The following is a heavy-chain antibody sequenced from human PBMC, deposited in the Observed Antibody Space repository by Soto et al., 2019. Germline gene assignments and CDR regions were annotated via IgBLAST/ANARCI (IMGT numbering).Heavy chain of an antibody. CDR3: ARLYCKSSSCHSVGAFDI. CDR1: GFTFSTYG. CDR2: IWFDGSDK. J-gene: IGHJ3*02. D-gene: IGHD2-2*01. V-gene: IGHV3-33*01. Sequence: GGSLRLSCAASGFTFSTYGMHWVRQAPGKGLEWVALIWFDGSDKYYADSVKGRFTISRDNSKNTLYLQMSSLRAEDTAVYYCARLYCKSSSCHSVGAFDIRGQGTVVTVSS.